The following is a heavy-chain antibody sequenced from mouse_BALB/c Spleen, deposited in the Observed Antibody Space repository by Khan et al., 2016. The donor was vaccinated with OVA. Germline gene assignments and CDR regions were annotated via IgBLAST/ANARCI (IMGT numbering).Heavy chain of an antibody. V-gene: IGHV2-6-7*01. Sequence: VQLQESGPGLVAPSQSLSITCTVSGFSLTGYGVNWVRQPPGKGLEWLGMIWGDGSTDYNSALKSRLSISKDNSKSQVFLKMNSLQTDDTARYYCAREIYYDYAYYCAMDYWGQGTSVTVSS. CDR1: GFSLTGYG. D-gene: IGHD2-4*01. J-gene: IGHJ4*01. CDR3: AREIYYDYAYYCAMDY. CDR2: IWGDGST.